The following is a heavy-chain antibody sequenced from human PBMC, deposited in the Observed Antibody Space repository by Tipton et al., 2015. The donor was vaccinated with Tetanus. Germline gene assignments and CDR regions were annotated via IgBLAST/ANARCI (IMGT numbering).Heavy chain of an antibody. CDR3: ARDQARGARGWNYFDS. J-gene: IGHJ4*02. V-gene: IGHV4-31*03. D-gene: IGHD6-6*01. Sequence: TLSLTCTVSGGSLSRGGYYWTWIRQNPGKGLEWIRDIYFSGSTYYNPSLKSRVTISVDTSKNQFSLRLNSVTAADTAVYYCARDQARGARGWNYFDSWGQGTLVTVSS. CDR2: IYFSGST. CDR1: GGSLSRGGYY.